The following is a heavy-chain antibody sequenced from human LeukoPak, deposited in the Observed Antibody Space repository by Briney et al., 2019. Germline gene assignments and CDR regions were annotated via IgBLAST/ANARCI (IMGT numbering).Heavy chain of an antibody. CDR3: AQQVGYCSSGSCYFTY. J-gene: IGHJ1*01. CDR1: GFSFNAYA. V-gene: IGHV3-23*01. D-gene: IGHD2-15*01. CDR2: ISNTGGST. Sequence: GGSLRLSCAASGFSFNAYAMSWVRQAPGKGLEWVSAISNTGGSTYYADSVKGRFTISRDKSKNTLSLQMNSLRAEDTAVYYCAQQVGYCSSGSCYFTYWGQGTLVTVSS.